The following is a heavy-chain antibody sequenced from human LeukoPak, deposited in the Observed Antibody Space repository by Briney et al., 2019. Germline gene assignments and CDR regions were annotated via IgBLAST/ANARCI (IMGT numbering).Heavy chain of an antibody. CDR3: ARDHSSSQRHGFDY. CDR1: GGTLSSYA. D-gene: IGHD6-6*01. CDR2: IIPSFGTA. J-gene: IGHJ4*02. V-gene: IGHV1-69*05. Sequence: SVKVSCKASGGTLSSYAISWVRQAPRQGPEWMGGIIPSFGTANYAQKFQGRVTITTDESTSTAYMELSSLRSEDTAVYYCARDHSSSQRHGFDYWGQGTLVTVSS.